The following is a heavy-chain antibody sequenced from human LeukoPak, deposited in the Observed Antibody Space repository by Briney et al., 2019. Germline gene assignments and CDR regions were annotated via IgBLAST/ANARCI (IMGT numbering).Heavy chain of an antibody. CDR3: ARRHVEYSSSSDPYYFDY. CDR2: LYYSGST. V-gene: IGHV4-59*01. Sequence: SETLSLTCTVSGGSISSYYWTWIRQAPGKGLEWIGSLYYSGSTNYNPSLKSRVTISVDTSKNQFSLKLSSVTAADTAVYYCARRHVEYSSSSDPYYFDYWGQGTLVTVSS. J-gene: IGHJ4*02. D-gene: IGHD6-6*01. CDR1: GGSISSYY.